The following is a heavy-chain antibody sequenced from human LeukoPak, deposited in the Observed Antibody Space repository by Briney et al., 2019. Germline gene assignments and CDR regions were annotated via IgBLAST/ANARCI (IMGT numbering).Heavy chain of an antibody. CDR2: INPNSGGT. V-gene: IGHV1-2*04. D-gene: IGHD6-13*01. J-gene: IGHJ6*04. Sequence: GASVKVSCKASGYTFTGYYMHWVRQAPGQGLEWMGWINPNSGGTNYAQKFQGWVTMTRDTSISTAYMELSRLRSDDTAVYYCARADQKGYSSSWYYYGMDVWGKGTTVTVSS. CDR3: ARADQKGYSSSWYYYGMDV. CDR1: GYTFTGYY.